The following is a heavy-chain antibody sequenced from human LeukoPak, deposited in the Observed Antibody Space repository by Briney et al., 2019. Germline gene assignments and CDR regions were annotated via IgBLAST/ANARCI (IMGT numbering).Heavy chain of an antibody. CDR1: GGSISTYY. Sequence: PSETLSLTCKVSGGSISTYYWSWFRQPPGKELEWIGYIYNSGSTTYNPSLKSRVTISVDTSKNQFSLKLTSVTATDTAVYYCARHGSGWSFDYWGQGALVTVSS. CDR3: ARHGSGWSFDY. CDR2: IYNSGST. J-gene: IGHJ4*02. D-gene: IGHD6-19*01. V-gene: IGHV4-59*01.